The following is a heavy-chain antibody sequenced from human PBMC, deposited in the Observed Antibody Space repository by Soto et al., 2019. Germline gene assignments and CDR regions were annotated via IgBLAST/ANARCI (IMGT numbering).Heavy chain of an antibody. CDR3: ARGSYYYDSSRYYHY. D-gene: IGHD3-22*01. CDR2: VHSNGNT. V-gene: IGHV4-4*09. Sequence: SETLSLTCTVSGDSISNYYWAWIRQPPGKGLEWIGYVHSNGNTHHNPSLKSRVTISVDTSKNQFSLKLSSVTAADTAVYYCARGSYYYDSSRYYHYWGQGTLVTVFS. J-gene: IGHJ4*02. CDR1: GDSISNYY.